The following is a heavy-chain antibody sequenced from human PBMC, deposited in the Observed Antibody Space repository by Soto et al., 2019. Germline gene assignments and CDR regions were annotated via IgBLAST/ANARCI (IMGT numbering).Heavy chain of an antibody. Sequence: GGSLRLSCAASGFTFSSYAMSWVRQAPGKGLEWVSAISGSGGSTYYADSVKGRFTISRDNSKNTLYLQMNSLRAEDTAVYYCAKDSRYCSGGSCLPWFDPWGQGTLVTVSS. J-gene: IGHJ5*02. D-gene: IGHD2-15*01. CDR1: GFTFSSYA. CDR2: ISGSGGST. CDR3: AKDSRYCSGGSCLPWFDP. V-gene: IGHV3-23*01.